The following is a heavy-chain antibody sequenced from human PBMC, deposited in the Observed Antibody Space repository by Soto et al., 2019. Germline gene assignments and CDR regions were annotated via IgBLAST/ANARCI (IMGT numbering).Heavy chain of an antibody. CDR2: IDPSDSYT. D-gene: IGHD6-6*01. CDR3: ARRMAARFGSTFYCFDY. CDR1: GYSFTTYW. V-gene: IGHV5-10-1*01. Sequence: LGESLKISCNGSGYSFTTYWISWVRQMPGKGLEWMGRIDPSDSYTNYSPSFQGHVTISADKSISTAYLQWSSLKASDTAMYYCARRMAARFGSTFYCFDYWGQGTLVTVSS. J-gene: IGHJ4*02.